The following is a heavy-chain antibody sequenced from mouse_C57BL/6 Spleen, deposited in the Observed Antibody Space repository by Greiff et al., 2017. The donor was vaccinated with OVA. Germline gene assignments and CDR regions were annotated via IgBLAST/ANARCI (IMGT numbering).Heavy chain of an antibody. CDR1: GYTFTEYT. Sequence: QVQLQQSGAELVKPGASVKLSCKASGYTFTEYTIHWVKQRSGQGLEWIGWFYPGSGSIKYNEKFKDKATLTADKSSSTVYMELSRLTSEDSAVYVCARHEDQIYYGNYNAMDYWGQGTSVTVSS. CDR3: ARHEDQIYYGNYNAMDY. CDR2: FYPGSGSI. V-gene: IGHV1-62-2*01. J-gene: IGHJ4*01. D-gene: IGHD2-1*01.